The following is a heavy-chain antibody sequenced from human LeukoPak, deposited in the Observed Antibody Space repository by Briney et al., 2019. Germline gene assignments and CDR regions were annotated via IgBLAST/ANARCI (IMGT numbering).Heavy chain of an antibody. CDR2: IYSGGST. V-gene: IGHV3-53*01. CDR1: GFTVTSNY. CDR3: ASVSSGYYYYYYMDV. J-gene: IGHJ6*03. Sequence: GGSLRLSCAASGFTVTSNYMSWFRQAPGKGLEWVSVIYSGGSTYYADSVKGRFTISRDNSKNTLYLQMNSLRAEDTAVYYCASVSSGYYYYYYMDVWGKGTTVTISS. D-gene: IGHD3-22*01.